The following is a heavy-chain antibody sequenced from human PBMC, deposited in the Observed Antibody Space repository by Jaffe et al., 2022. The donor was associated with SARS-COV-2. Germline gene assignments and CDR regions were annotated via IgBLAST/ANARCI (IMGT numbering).Heavy chain of an antibody. CDR2: INHSGST. CDR1: GGSFSGYY. D-gene: IGHD6-19*01. J-gene: IGHJ5*02. V-gene: IGHV4-34*01. CDR3: ASRGNSSGWYGFDP. Sequence: QVQLQQWGAGLLKPSETLSLTCAVYGGSFSGYYWSWIRQPPGKGLEWIGEINHSGSTNYNPSLKSRVTISVDTSKNQFSLKLSSVTAADTAVYYCASRGNSSGWYGFDPWGQGTLVTVSS.